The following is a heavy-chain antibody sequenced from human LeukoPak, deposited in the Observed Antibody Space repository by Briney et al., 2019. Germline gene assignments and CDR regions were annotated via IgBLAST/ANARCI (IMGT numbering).Heavy chain of an antibody. V-gene: IGHV3-23*01. D-gene: IGHD6-13*01. CDR2: ISGSGGST. J-gene: IGHJ4*02. CDR1: GFTFSSYA. Sequence: SGGSLRLSCAASGFTFSSYAMSWVRQAPGKGLEWVSAISGSGGSTYYADSVKGRFTISRDNAKNSLYLQMIGLRAEDTAVYYCARETLSSSWTYDYWGQGTLVTVSS. CDR3: ARETLSSSWTYDY.